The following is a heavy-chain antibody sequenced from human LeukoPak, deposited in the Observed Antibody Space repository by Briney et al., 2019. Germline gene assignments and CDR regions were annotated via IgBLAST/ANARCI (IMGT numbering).Heavy chain of an antibody. CDR3: ARGGGYCSSTSCYTSVSNYYYYGMDV. CDR1: GGSFSGYY. V-gene: IGHV4-34*01. J-gene: IGHJ6*02. Sequence: PSETLSLTCAVYGGSFSGYYWSWIRQPPGKGLEWIGEINHSGSTNYNPSLKSRVTISVDTSKNQFSLKLSSVTAADTAVYYCARGGGYCSSTSCYTSVSNYYYYGMDVWGQGTTVTVSS. CDR2: INHSGST. D-gene: IGHD2-2*02.